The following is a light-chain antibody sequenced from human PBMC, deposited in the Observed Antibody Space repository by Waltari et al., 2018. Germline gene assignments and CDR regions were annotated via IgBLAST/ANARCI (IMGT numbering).Light chain of an antibody. Sequence: EIVMTQSPAPLSVSPGERATLPCRASQSVSSNLAWYQQKPGQAPRLLIYGASTRATGIPARFSSSGSGTEVTLTISSMQSEDFAVYYCQQYNNWPPITFGGGTKVEIK. V-gene: IGKV3-15*01. J-gene: IGKJ4*01. CDR1: QSVSSN. CDR3: QQYNNWPPIT. CDR2: GAS.